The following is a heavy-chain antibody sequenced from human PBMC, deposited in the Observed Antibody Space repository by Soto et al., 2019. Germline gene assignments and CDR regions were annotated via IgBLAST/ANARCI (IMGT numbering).Heavy chain of an antibody. V-gene: IGHV1-69*13. Sequence: SVKVSCKASGGTFSSYAISWVRQAPGQGLEWMGGIIPIFGTANYAQKFQGRVTITADESTSTAYMELSSLRSEDTAVYYCAREGDDYGDYSSLTDDNWFDPWGQGTLVTVSS. CDR1: GGTFSSYA. D-gene: IGHD4-17*01. J-gene: IGHJ5*02. CDR3: AREGDDYGDYSSLTDDNWFDP. CDR2: IIPIFGTA.